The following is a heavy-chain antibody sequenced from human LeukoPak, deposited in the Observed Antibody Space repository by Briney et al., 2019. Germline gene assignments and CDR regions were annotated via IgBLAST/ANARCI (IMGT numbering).Heavy chain of an antibody. J-gene: IGHJ5*02. V-gene: IGHV4-34*01. CDR3: ARGGRYCSSTSCYLNWFDP. D-gene: IGHD2-2*01. Sequence: GSLRLSCAASGFTFSSYSMNWVRQAPGKGLEWIGEINHSGNTNYNPSLKSRVTISVDTSKNQFSLKLSSVTAADTAVYSCARGGRYCSSTSCYLNWFDPWGQGTLVTVSS. CDR1: GFTFSSYS. CDR2: INHSGNT.